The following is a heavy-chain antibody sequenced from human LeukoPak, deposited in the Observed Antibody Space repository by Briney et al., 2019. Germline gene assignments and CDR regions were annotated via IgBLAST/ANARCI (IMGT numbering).Heavy chain of an antibody. CDR1: GYTFTGYY. CDR3: ARVSHDILTGYLFFDY. CDR2: INPNSGGT. Sequence: ASVKVPCKASGYTFTGYYMHWVRQAPGQGLEWMGWINPNSGGTNYAQKFQGRVTMTRDTSISTAYMELSRLRSDDTAVYYCARVSHDILTGYLFFDYWGQGTLVTVSS. J-gene: IGHJ4*02. D-gene: IGHD3-9*01. V-gene: IGHV1-2*02.